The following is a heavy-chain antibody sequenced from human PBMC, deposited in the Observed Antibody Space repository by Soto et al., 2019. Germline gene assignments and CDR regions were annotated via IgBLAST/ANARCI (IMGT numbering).Heavy chain of an antibody. CDR3: ARDTYYYDSSGYSGQTLDAFDI. Sequence: ASVKVSCKASGYTFTSYYMHWVLQAPGQGLEWMGIINPSGGSTSYAQKFQGRVTMTRDTSTSTVYMELSSLRSEDTAVYYCARDTYYYDSSGYSGQTLDAFDIWGQGTMVTVSS. CDR2: INPSGGST. D-gene: IGHD3-22*01. V-gene: IGHV1-46*01. J-gene: IGHJ3*02. CDR1: GYTFTSYY.